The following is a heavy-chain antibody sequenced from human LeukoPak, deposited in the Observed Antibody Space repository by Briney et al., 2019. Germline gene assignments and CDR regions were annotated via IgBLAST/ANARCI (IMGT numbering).Heavy chain of an antibody. CDR1: GFTFSSYG. Sequence: GGSLRLSCAASGFTFSSYGMSWVRQAPGKGLEWVSAISGSGGSTYYADSVKGRFTISRDNSKNTLYLQMNSLRAEDTAVYYCAKDSGSKQWLGEFDWGQGTLVTVSS. J-gene: IGHJ4*02. CDR3: AKDSGSKQWLGEFD. D-gene: IGHD6-19*01. V-gene: IGHV3-23*01. CDR2: ISGSGGST.